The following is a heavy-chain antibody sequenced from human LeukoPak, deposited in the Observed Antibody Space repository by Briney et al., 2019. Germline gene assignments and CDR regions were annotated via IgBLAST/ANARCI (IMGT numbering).Heavy chain of an antibody. V-gene: IGHV4-59*01. CDR2: IYHSGST. CDR1: GGSISSYY. J-gene: IGHJ4*02. Sequence: SETLSLTCNVSGGSISSYYWSWIRQPPGKGLEWIGYIYHSGSTKYNPSLKSRATISVDTSKNQFSLKLSSVTAADTAVYYCARDGYSGNDGLWGQGTLVTVSS. CDR3: ARDGYSGNDGL. D-gene: IGHD5-12*01.